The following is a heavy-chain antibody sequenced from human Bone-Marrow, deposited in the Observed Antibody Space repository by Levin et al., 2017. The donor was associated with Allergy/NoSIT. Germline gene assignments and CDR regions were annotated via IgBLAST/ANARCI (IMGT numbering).Heavy chain of an antibody. CDR1: GYTFTDYY. Sequence: VASVKVSCTVSGYTFTDYYIHWFRQTPGQGLEWIGWIDPTRGDTKFAEKFHARVVLTRNSSISTAYMELGRLRSDDTAVYYCARGGASSNDYWGQGTLVTVSS. D-gene: IGHD6-13*01. CDR2: IDPTRGDT. CDR3: ARGGASSNDY. V-gene: IGHV1-2*02. J-gene: IGHJ4*02.